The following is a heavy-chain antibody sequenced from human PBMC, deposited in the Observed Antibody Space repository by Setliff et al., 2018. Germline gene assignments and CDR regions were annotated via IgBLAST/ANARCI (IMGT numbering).Heavy chain of an antibody. Sequence: QPGGSLRLSCEGSGFIFGSYAMGWVRQAPGKGLEWLSSISGDGDTTYNADSVNGRFTISRDNSKNTLYLQMNSLSGDDTAVYYCAKFISYYYYGMDGWGQGTTVTVSS. V-gene: IGHV3-23*01. J-gene: IGHJ6*02. CDR3: AKFISYYYYGMDG. CDR2: ISGDGDTT. CDR1: GFIFGSYA.